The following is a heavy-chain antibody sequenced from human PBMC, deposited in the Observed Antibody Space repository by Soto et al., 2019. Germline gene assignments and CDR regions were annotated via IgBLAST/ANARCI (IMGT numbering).Heavy chain of an antibody. J-gene: IGHJ6*02. V-gene: IGHV4-59*02. D-gene: IGHD3-3*01. CDR2: MHYTGFS. Sequence: PSETLSLTCSFSGDSVTSHYLTWIRQSPEKGLEWIGYMHYTGFSLYNPSLKSRLTISVDTSKNQFTLQLTSVTVADTAVYYCARFVGVGDLRFLEWSYFAQYYYNGMDVWGQGTTVTVSS. CDR3: ARFVGVGDLRFLEWSYFAQYYYNGMDV. CDR1: GDSVTSHY.